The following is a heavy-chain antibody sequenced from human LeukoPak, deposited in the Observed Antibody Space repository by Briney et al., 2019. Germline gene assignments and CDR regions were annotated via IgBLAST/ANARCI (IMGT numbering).Heavy chain of an antibody. CDR1: GYTFTGYY. V-gene: IGHV1-2*04. CDR3: ARDVAAGLYAFDI. J-gene: IGHJ3*02. D-gene: IGHD6-13*01. Sequence: ASVTVSCKASGYTFTGYYMHWVRQAPGQGLEWMGWINPNSGGTNYAQKFQGWVTMTRDTSISTAYMELSRLRSDDTAVYYCARDVAAGLYAFDIWGQGTMVTVSS. CDR2: INPNSGGT.